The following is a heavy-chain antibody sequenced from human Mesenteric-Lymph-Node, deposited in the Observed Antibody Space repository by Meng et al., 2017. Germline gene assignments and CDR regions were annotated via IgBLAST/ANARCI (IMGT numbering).Heavy chain of an antibody. D-gene: IGHD3-9*01. CDR3: ATHNDWRFDY. V-gene: IGHV3-48*03. Sequence: GESLKISCAASGFTFSSYEMNWVRRAPGKGLEWVSSIGTSDSSTYYADSMKGRFTISRDNAKNSLYLQMNSLRAEDTAVYYCATHNDWRFDYWGQGTLVTVSS. CDR2: IGTSDSST. CDR1: GFTFSSYE. J-gene: IGHJ4*02.